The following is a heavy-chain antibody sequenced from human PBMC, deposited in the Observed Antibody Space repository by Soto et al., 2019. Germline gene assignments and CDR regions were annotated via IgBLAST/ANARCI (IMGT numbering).Heavy chain of an antibody. Sequence: GGSLRLSCAASGFTFRSYAMSWVRQPPGKGLEWVSGISGSGGSTYYAGSVKGRFTMSRDNSKNTLYLQMNSLRAEDTAVYFCAKALLELPNDYGMDVWGQGTTVTVSS. V-gene: IGHV3-23*01. D-gene: IGHD1-7*01. CDR3: AKALLELPNDYGMDV. CDR1: GFTFRSYA. J-gene: IGHJ6*02. CDR2: ISGSGGST.